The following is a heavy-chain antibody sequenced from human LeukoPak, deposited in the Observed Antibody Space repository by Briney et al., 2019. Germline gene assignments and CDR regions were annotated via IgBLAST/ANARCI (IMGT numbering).Heavy chain of an antibody. CDR1: GGSISSYY. CDR2: IYTSGST. CDR3: ARRSSSGLLDP. J-gene: IGHJ5*02. Sequence: SETLSLTCTVSGGSISSYYWSWIRQPPGKRLEWIGYIYTSGSTNYNPSLKSRVIISVDQSKNQFSLKLSSVTAADTAVYYCARRSSSGLLDPWGQGTLVTVSS. V-gene: IGHV4-4*09. D-gene: IGHD3-22*01.